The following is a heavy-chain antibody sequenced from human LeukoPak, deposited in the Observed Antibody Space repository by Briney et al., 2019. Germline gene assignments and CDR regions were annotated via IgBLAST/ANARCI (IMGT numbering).Heavy chain of an antibody. J-gene: IGHJ6*03. CDR1: GFTFRIYG. D-gene: IGHD1-26*01. Sequence: GSSLRLSCAPSGFTFRIYGMLWLRQAPGKALEWVAVIWYDGSNKYYADYVKGRLTISRDNAKSALYLQRNRLRAEVRAVYYCASGWDMDVWGKGTTVTVSS. V-gene: IGHV3-33*03. CDR2: IWYDGSNK. CDR3: ASGWDMDV.